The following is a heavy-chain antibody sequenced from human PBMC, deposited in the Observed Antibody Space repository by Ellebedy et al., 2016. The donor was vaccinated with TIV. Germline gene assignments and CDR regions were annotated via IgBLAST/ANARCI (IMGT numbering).Heavy chain of an antibody. V-gene: IGHV3-23*01. J-gene: IGHJ4*02. CDR2: ISGSGDST. CDR3: ARLQGPTVFPFDY. CDR1: GFNFGAYA. D-gene: IGHD3-10*02. Sequence: GGSLRLSXIASGFNFGAYAMSWVRQAPGKGLEWVSLISGSGDSTFYADSVKGRFIIARDNSRKTLSLQLNSLRVEDTALYFCARLQGPTVFPFDYWGQGALVTVSS.